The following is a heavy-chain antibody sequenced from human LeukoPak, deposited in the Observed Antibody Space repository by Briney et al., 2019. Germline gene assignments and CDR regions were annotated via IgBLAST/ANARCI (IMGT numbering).Heavy chain of an antibody. CDR2: FDPEDGET. CDR3: ATDPGAAAGTDTLDAFDI. J-gene: IGHJ3*02. V-gene: IGHV1-24*01. CDR1: GYTLTELS. Sequence: ASVKVSCKVSGYTLTELSMHWVRQAPGKGLEWMGGFDPEDGETIYAQKFQGRVTMTEDTSTDTAYMELSSLRSEDTAVYYCATDPGAAAGTDTLDAFDIWGQGTMVTVSS. D-gene: IGHD6-13*01.